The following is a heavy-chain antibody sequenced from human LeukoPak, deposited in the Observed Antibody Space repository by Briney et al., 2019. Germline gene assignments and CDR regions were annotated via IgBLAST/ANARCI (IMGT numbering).Heavy chain of an antibody. D-gene: IGHD3-10*01. Sequence: NPGGSLRLSCAASGFTFSDYYMSWIRQAPGKGLEWVSYISSSSSYTNYADSVKGRFTISRDNAKNSLYLQMYSLRAEDTAVYYCARDDGSGSSPLDYWGQGTLVTVSS. CDR2: ISSSSSYT. CDR1: GFTFSDYY. J-gene: IGHJ4*02. CDR3: ARDDGSGSSPLDY. V-gene: IGHV3-11*06.